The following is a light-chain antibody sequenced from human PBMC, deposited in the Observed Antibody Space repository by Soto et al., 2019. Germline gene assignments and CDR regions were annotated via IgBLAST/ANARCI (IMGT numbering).Light chain of an antibody. Sequence: EIVLTQSPGSLSLSPGQRATLSCRASQSVDTTFFAWYQKKPGQAPRLLIYGESKRATAIPDRFSGSGSGTDFTLIISRLEPEDFAVYYCQQYMSSVTFGQGTKVEIK. V-gene: IGKV3-20*01. J-gene: IGKJ1*01. CDR1: QSVDTTF. CDR2: GES. CDR3: QQYMSSVT.